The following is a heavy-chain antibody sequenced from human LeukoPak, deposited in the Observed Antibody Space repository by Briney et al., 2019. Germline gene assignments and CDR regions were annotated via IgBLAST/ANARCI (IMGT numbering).Heavy chain of an antibody. CDR3: ARGGGGILTGSPFDY. CDR1: GFTFSSYA. J-gene: IGHJ4*02. D-gene: IGHD3-9*01. CDR2: ISSNGGST. V-gene: IGHV3-64*01. Sequence: AGSLRLSCAASGFTFSSYAMHWVRQAPGKGLEYVSVISSNGGSTYYGNSVKGRFTISRDNSKNTVYLHMGSLRAEDMAVYYCARGGGGILTGSPFDYWGQGTLVTVSS.